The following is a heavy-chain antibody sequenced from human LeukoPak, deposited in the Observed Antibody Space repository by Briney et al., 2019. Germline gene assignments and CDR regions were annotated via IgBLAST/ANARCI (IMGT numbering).Heavy chain of an antibody. Sequence: PSETLSLTCAVYGGSFSGYYWSWIRQPPGKGLEWIGYIYYSGSTNYNPSLKSRVTISVDTSKNQFSLKLSSVTAADTAVYYCARVYGDKDYYYYMDVWGKGTTVTVSS. CDR3: ARVYGDKDYYYYMDV. J-gene: IGHJ6*03. CDR1: GGSFSGYY. D-gene: IGHD4-17*01. V-gene: IGHV4-59*12. CDR2: IYYSGST.